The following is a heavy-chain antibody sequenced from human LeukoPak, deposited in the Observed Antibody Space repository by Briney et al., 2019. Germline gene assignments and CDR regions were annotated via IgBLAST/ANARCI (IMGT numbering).Heavy chain of an antibody. CDR1: GFTFNNYG. D-gene: IGHD5-18*01. J-gene: IGHJ4*02. Sequence: GGSLRLSCAASGFTFNNYGMHWVRQAPGKGLEWVAVISYDGSSKYYADSVKGRFTISRDNSKNTLYLQMNSLRAEDTAVYYCAKDGYSYGHRLVDWGQGTLVTVSS. V-gene: IGHV3-30*18. CDR2: ISYDGSSK. CDR3: AKDGYSYGHRLVD.